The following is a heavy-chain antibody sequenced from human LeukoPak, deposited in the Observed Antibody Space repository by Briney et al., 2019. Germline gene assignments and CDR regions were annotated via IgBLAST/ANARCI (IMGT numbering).Heavy chain of an antibody. D-gene: IGHD2-2*01. Sequence: GASVKVSCKASGGTFSSYAISWVRQAPGQGLEWMGGIIPIFGTANYAQKFQGRVTITADESTSTAYMELSSLRSEDTAVYYCARDLGCSSTSCYPPSWGQGTLVTVSS. J-gene: IGHJ4*02. CDR3: ARDLGCSSTSCYPPS. CDR1: GGTFSSYA. CDR2: IIPIFGTA. V-gene: IGHV1-69*13.